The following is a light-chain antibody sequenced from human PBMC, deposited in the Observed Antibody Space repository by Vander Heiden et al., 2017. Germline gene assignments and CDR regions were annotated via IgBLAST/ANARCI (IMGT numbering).Light chain of an antibody. Sequence: SALTHPASVSLSPDESITISCTGTSSDVGGYDYVSWYQQHPGKAPKLMIYEVTNRPSGVSNRFSGSKSGNTASLTISGLQTDDEADYYCSSYTTSDSYVFGTGTKVTVL. CDR1: SSDVGGYDY. V-gene: IGLV2-14*03. CDR3: SSYTTSDSYV. CDR2: EVT. J-gene: IGLJ1*01.